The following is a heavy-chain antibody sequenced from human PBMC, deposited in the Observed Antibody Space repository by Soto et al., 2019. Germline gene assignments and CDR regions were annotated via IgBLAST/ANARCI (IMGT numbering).Heavy chain of an antibody. CDR3: ARDKGGRSGMDV. Sequence: EEELVESGGGLVQPGGSLRLSCAASGFRVSNHWMSWVRQAPGKGLEWLAHIKEDGSEEFYADSVKGRFTLSRDNAKNSVYVEMDSLRDEDTAVYYCARDKGGRSGMDVWGQGTTVTVSS. J-gene: IGHJ6*02. D-gene: IGHD3-16*01. V-gene: IGHV3-7*04. CDR1: GFRVSNHW. CDR2: IKEDGSEE.